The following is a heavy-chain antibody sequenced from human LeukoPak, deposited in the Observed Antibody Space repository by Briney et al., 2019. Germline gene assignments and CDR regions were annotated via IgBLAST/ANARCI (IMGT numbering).Heavy chain of an antibody. CDR2: IWYDGSNK. V-gene: IGHV3-33*06. CDR1: GFTFSSYG. D-gene: IGHD2-2*01. CDR3: AKGGTKSWDAFDI. Sequence: PGGSLRLSCAASGFTFSSYGMHWVRQAPGKGLEWVAVIWYDGSNKYYADSVKGRFTISRDNSKNTLFLQMNSLRAEDTSIYYCAKGGTKSWDAFDIWGQGTMVTVSS. J-gene: IGHJ3*02.